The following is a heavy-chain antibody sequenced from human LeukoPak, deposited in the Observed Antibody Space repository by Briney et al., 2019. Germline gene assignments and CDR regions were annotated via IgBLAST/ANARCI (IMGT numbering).Heavy chain of an antibody. V-gene: IGHV4-61*01. CDR1: GGSISSGPYF. CDR2: IYYSGST. Sequence: PSQTLSLTCSVSGGSISSGPYFWSWIRQPPGKGLEWIGYIYYSGSTNYNPSLKSRVTISVDTSKNQFSLKLSSVTAADTAVYYCARDSETDAFDIWGQGTMVTVSS. J-gene: IGHJ3*02. CDR3: ARDSETDAFDI.